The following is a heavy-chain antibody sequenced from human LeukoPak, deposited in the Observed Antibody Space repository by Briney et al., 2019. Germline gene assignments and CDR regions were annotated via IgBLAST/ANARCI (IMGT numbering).Heavy chain of an antibody. CDR2: ISSSSNTI. CDR1: GFTFSIYS. D-gene: IGHD3-10*01. CDR3: ARGGRMVRGVIMDDAFDI. V-gene: IGHV3-48*01. Sequence: PGGSLRLSCAASGFTFSIYSVNWARQAPGKGLEWVSYISSSSNTIYYAESVKGQSTISRDNAKNSLYLQMNSLRAEDTAVYYCARGGRMVRGVIMDDAFDIWGQGTMVTVSS. J-gene: IGHJ3*02.